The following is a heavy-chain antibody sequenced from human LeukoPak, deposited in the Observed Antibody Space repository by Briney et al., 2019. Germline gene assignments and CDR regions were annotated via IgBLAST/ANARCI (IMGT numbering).Heavy chain of an antibody. J-gene: IGHJ4*02. CDR3: AREDGYSDSSEFDY. Sequence: SETLSLTCAVYGGSFSGYYWSWIRQPPGKGLEWIGEINHSGSTNYNPSLKSRVTISVDTSKNQFSLKLSSVTAADTAVYYCAREDGYSDSSEFDYWGQGTLVLVSS. D-gene: IGHD5-24*01. CDR1: GGSFSGYY. V-gene: IGHV4-34*01. CDR2: INHSGST.